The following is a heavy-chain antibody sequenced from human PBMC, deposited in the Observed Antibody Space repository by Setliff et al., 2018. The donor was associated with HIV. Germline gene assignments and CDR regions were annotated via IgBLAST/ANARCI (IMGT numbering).Heavy chain of an antibody. D-gene: IGHD2-8*01. J-gene: IGHJ4*02. CDR2: IYYSGST. CDR1: GGSISSSSYY. Sequence: SETLSLTCTVSGGSISSSSYYWGWIRQPPGKGLEWIGSIYYSGSTYYNPSLKSRVTISVDTSKNQFSLKLSSVTAADTAVYYCARHQYRTNGVCYTAGIDYWGQGTLVTVSS. CDR3: ARHQYRTNGVCYTAGIDY. V-gene: IGHV4-39*01.